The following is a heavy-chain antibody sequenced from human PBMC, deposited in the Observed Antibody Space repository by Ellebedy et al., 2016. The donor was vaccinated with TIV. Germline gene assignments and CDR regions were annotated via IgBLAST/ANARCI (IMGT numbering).Heavy chain of an antibody. J-gene: IGHJ3*02. Sequence: GESLKISCAASGFTFSDYYMSWIRPAPGEGLEWVSYLSSSGSTIYYAGSVKGRFTISRDKAKHSLYLQMNSLRAEDTAVYYCARYCSGGSCYSHAFDIWGQGTMVTVSS. V-gene: IGHV3-11*01. CDR3: ARYCSGGSCYSHAFDI. CDR2: LSSSGSTI. D-gene: IGHD2-15*01. CDR1: GFTFSDYY.